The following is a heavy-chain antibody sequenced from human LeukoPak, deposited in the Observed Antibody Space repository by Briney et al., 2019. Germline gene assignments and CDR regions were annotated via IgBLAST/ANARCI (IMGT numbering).Heavy chain of an antibody. J-gene: IGHJ5*02. D-gene: IGHD6-19*01. CDR1: GYTFTSYG. V-gene: IGHV1-2*02. Sequence: GASVKVSCKASGYTFTSYGISWVRQAPGQGLEWMGWINPNSGGTNYAQKFQGRVTMTRDTSISTAYMELSRLRSDDTAVYYCARDYSSGWYDRWFDPWGQGTLVTVSS. CDR2: INPNSGGT. CDR3: ARDYSSGWYDRWFDP.